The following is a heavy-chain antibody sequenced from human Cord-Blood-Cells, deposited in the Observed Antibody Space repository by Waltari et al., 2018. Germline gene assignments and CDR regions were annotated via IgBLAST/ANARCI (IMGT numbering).Heavy chain of an antibody. Sequence: QVQLVQSGAEVKKPGSSVKVSCKSPGVTFSSYAISWVRQAPGQGLEWMGGIIPILGIANYAQKFQGRVTITADESTSTAYMELSSLRSEDTAVYYCARGRDSSGYHYYYYYYMDVWGKGTTVTVSS. CDR2: IIPILGIA. D-gene: IGHD3-22*01. V-gene: IGHV1-69*04. CDR1: GVTFSSYA. J-gene: IGHJ6*03. CDR3: ARGRDSSGYHYYYYYYMDV.